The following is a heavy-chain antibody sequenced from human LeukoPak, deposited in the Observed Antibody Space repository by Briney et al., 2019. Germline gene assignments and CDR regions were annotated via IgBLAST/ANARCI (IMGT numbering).Heavy chain of an antibody. CDR1: GFSLSTSGVG. D-gene: IGHD3-22*01. J-gene: IGHJ4*02. CDR2: IYWDDDK. Sequence: SGRTLVKPTQTLTLTCTFSGFSLSTSGVGVGWIRQPPGKALEWLALIYWDDDKRYSPSLKSRLTITKDTSKNQVVLTMTNMDPVDTATYYCVKAEYYYDSSGYLSYFDYWGQGTLVTVSS. CDR3: VKAEYYYDSSGYLSYFDY. V-gene: IGHV2-5*02.